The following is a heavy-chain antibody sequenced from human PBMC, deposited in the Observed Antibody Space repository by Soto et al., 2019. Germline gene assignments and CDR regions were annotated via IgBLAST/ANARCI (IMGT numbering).Heavy chain of an antibody. CDR2: IFWNDEK. D-gene: IGHD1-1*01. CDR1: GFSLSTSGVG. V-gene: IGHV2-5*01. J-gene: IGHJ4*02. Sequence: QITLKESGPTLVKPTQPLTLTCTFSGFSLSTSGVGVAWVRQPPGQALEWLAFIFWNDEKHYRPSLKSRVTIIKDISKKQVVHTMTNVDPMETGTYYCASLDGYNSYHFEYWGQGALVTVSS. CDR3: ASLDGYNSYHFEY.